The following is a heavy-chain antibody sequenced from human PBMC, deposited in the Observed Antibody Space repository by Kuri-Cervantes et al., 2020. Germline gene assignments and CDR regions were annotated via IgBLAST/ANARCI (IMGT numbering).Heavy chain of an antibody. CDR2: MSYDERKK. CDR3: ARVIQLGEVLGYFDY. V-gene: IGHV3-30*03. D-gene: IGHD3-16*01. CDR1: GFTFSTYA. J-gene: IGHJ4*02. Sequence: GGSLRLSCAASGFTFSTYAMHWVRQAPGKGLEWVAVMSYDERKKYYADFVQGRFTISRDNAKNSLYLQMNSLRAEDTAVYYCARVIQLGEVLGYFDYWGQGTLVTVSS.